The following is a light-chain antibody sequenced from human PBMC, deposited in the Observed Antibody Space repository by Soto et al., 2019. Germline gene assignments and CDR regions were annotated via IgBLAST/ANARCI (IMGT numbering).Light chain of an antibody. CDR1: QSINRF. V-gene: IGKV1-39*01. CDR3: QQTYSTPWT. Sequence: DIQMTQSPSTLSASVGDRVTITCRTSQSINRFLHWYQQKPGKAPKLLNSVASRLQSGVPSRFSGSGSGTDFTLTISSLQPEDFASYYCQQTYSTPWTFGQGTRVEIK. J-gene: IGKJ1*01. CDR2: VAS.